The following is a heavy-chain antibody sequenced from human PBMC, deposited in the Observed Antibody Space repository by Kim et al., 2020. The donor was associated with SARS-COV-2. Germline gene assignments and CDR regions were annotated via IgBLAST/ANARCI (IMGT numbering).Heavy chain of an antibody. D-gene: IGHD6-19*01. CDR1: GFTFSIYA. V-gene: IGHV3-64D*06. CDR2: INSNGGAT. J-gene: IGHJ4*02. CDR3: VKGFTYSSGLFDY. Sequence: GGSLRLSCSASGFTFSIYAMHWVRPAPGKGLEYVSSINSNGGATYYADSVKGRLTISRDNSKNPLYLQMSSLRAEDTAVSYCVKGFTYSSGLFDYWGQGT.